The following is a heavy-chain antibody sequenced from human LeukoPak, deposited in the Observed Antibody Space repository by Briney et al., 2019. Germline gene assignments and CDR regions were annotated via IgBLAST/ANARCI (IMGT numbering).Heavy chain of an antibody. J-gene: IGHJ3*02. CDR1: GYTFTSYG. CDR3: ARGISSRAFDI. Sequence: GASVKASCKASGYTFTSYGISWVRQAPGQGLEWMGWISAYNGNTNYAQKLQGRVTMTRDTSISTVYMDLSSLRPDDTAVYYCARGISSRAFDIWGQGTMVTVSS. CDR2: ISAYNGNT. D-gene: IGHD2-15*01. V-gene: IGHV1-18*01.